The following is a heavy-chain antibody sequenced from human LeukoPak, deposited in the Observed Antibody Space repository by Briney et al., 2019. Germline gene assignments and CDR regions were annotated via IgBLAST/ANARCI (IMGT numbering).Heavy chain of an antibody. CDR2: VSQTGSGRT. J-gene: IGHJ5*02. V-gene: IGHV4-34*01. CDR3: ARVPLYWQDPFDL. D-gene: IGHD2-8*02. Sequence: PSQTLSLTCGVYGGSFSGYYWSWIHQPPGKGLEWIGEVSQTGSGRTNYNPSLKSRVTISADASKNQFALELTSVTAADTAMYYCARVPLYWQDPFDLWGQGTLVTVSS. CDR1: GGSFSGYY.